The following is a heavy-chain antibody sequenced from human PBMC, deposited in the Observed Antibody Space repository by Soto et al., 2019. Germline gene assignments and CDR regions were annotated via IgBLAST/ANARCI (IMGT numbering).Heavy chain of an antibody. J-gene: IGHJ4*02. V-gene: IGHV3-30*03. Sequence: PGGSLRLSCAASGFTLSTYDMHWVRQAPGKGLEWVAVISYDGSNQYYADSVKGRFTLSRDNSKNTLYLQMNSLRAEDTAVYYCARDGIAARGGFDYWGQGTLVTVSS. CDR3: ARDGIAARGGFDY. CDR2: ISYDGSNQ. D-gene: IGHD6-6*01. CDR1: GFTLSTYD.